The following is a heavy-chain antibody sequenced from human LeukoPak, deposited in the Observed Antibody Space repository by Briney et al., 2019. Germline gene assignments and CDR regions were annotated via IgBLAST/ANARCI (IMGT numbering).Heavy chain of an antibody. V-gene: IGHV3-43*02. CDR3: AKGVRSGTYYNCFDP. CDR1: GFTLDDYA. J-gene: IGHJ5*02. D-gene: IGHD1-26*01. Sequence: PGGSLRHSCVASGFTLDDYALHWVRQAPGKGLEWISLISGDGDNTYYADSVKGRFTISRDNSKNSLYLQMSSLRAEDTALYYCAKGVRSGTYYNCFDPWGQGTLVSVCS. CDR2: ISGDGDNT.